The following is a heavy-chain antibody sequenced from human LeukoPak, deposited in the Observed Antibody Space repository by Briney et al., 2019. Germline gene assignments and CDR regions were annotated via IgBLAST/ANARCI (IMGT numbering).Heavy chain of an antibody. CDR3: ASHSSYVSPFRS. CDR1: GGSTSNTSYY. J-gene: IGHJ5*02. D-gene: IGHD3-10*02. Sequence: SETLSLTSTVSGGSTSNTSYYCGWIRQPPGKWLELIGSIYYSGSTYYNPSLKSRVTISVETSKNQFSLKLSSVTAADTAVYYCASHSSYVSPFRSWGRGPLVTVSP. V-gene: IGHV4-39*01. CDR2: IYYSGST.